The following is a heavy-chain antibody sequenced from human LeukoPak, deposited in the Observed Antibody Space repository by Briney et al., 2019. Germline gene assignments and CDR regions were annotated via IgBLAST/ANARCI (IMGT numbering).Heavy chain of an antibody. V-gene: IGHV1-18*01. CDR2: ISAYNGNT. CDR1: GYTFTSYG. CDR3: ARDANYDSSGYTPFDY. Sequence: ASVKASCKASGYTFTSYGISWVRQAPGQGLEWMGWISAYNGNTNYAQKLQGRVTMTTDTSTSTAYMELRSLRSDDTAVYYCARDANYDSSGYTPFDYWGQGTLVTVSS. J-gene: IGHJ4*02. D-gene: IGHD3-22*01.